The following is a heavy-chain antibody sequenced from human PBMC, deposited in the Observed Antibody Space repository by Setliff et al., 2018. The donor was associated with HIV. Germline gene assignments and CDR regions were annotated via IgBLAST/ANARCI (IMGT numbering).Heavy chain of an antibody. CDR1: GYTFTSYA. Sequence: ASVKVSCKASGYTFTSYAIHWVRQAPGQGLEWMGWINTNTGYPTYAQAFRGRFVFSLDTSVSTAYLEISSLEAEDTAVYFCARVRTSYNFWVGDVFDPWGQGTLVTVSS. D-gene: IGHD1-1*01. CDR2: INTNTGYP. V-gene: IGHV7-4-1*02. J-gene: IGHJ5*02. CDR3: ARVRTSYNFWVGDVFDP.